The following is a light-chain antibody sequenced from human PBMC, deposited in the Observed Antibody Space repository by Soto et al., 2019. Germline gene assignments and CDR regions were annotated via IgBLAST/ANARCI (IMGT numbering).Light chain of an antibody. V-gene: IGKV3-15*01. CDR2: GAS. CDR3: HQYYNSPIT. J-gene: IGKJ5*01. Sequence: DIVMTQSPASLSVTPGERVTLSCRASQSVNRQVLWYQHRPGQAPRLLIYGASARATDVPARFSGSGSGTEFTLTISSLQAEDVAVYYCHQYYNSPITFGQGTRLEIK. CDR1: QSVNRQ.